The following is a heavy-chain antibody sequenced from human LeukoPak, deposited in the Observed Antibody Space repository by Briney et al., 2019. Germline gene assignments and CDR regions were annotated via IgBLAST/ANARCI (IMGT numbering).Heavy chain of an antibody. CDR1: GGSISSATDY. J-gene: IGHJ4*02. Sequence: SETLSLTWTVSGGSISSATDYWSWIRQPAGKGREWIGRIYISGSGSTNYNPSLKSRVTISRDTSKNEFSLILSSVTAADTAVYYCARSSSDYDFWSRWGQGTLVTVSS. D-gene: IGHD3-3*01. V-gene: IGHV4-61*02. CDR3: ARSSSDYDFWSR. CDR2: IYISGSGST.